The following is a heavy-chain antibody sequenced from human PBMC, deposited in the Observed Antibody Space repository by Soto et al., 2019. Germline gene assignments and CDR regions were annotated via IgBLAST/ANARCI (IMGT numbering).Heavy chain of an antibody. D-gene: IGHD3-22*01. CDR3: ARAPHYYDSSGYPDY. Sequence: SETLSLTCAVSGGSISSGGYSWSWVRQPPGKGLEWIGYIYHSGSTYYNPPLKSRVTISVDTSKNQFSLKLSSVTAADTAVYYCARAPHYYDSSGYPDYWGQGTLVTVSS. CDR2: IYHSGST. CDR1: GGSISSGGYS. V-gene: IGHV4-30-2*01. J-gene: IGHJ4*02.